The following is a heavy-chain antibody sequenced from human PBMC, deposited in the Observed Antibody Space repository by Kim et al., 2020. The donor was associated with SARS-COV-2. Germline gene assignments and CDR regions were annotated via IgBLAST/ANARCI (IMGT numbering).Heavy chain of an antibody. J-gene: IGHJ4*02. CDR1: GFTFSNAW. V-gene: IGHV3-15*01. CDR3: TTVGGDYDYVWGSYRLDY. CDR2: IKSKTDGGTT. D-gene: IGHD3-16*02. Sequence: GGSLRLSCAASGFTFSNAWMSWVRQAPGKGLEWVGRIKSKTDGGTTDYAAPVKGRFTISRDDSKNTLYLQMNSLKTEDTAVYYCTTVGGDYDYVWGSYRLDYWGQGTLVTVSS.